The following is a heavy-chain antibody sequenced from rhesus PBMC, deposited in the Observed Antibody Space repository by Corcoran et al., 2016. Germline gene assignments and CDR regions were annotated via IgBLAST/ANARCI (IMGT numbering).Heavy chain of an antibody. Sequence: VQLVESGGGLAKPGGSLRLSCAASGVTFSDYYMDWVRQAPGKGLEWVSRISNGGGNTWYGYSVKGRFTISRENAKNTLFLQMNSLGAEDTAVYFCARVIYDSSSPYFDFWGQGVLVTVSS. V-gene: IGHV3-178*01. D-gene: IGHD4-29*01. J-gene: IGHJ4*01. CDR3: ARVIYDSSSPYFDF. CDR2: ISNGGGNT. CDR1: GVTFSDYY.